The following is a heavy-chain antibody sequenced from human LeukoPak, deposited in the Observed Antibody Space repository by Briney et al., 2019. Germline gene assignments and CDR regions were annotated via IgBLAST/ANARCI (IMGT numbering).Heavy chain of an antibody. CDR1: GGSISSYY. V-gene: IGHV4-59*01. J-gene: IGHJ4*02. CDR3: AGEDPPLY. CDR2: IYYSGST. Sequence: SETLSLTCTVSGGSISSYYWSWIRQPPGKGLEWIGYIYYSGSTNYNPSLKSRVTISVDTSKNQFSLKLSSVTAADTAVYYCAGEDPPLYWGQGTLVTVSS.